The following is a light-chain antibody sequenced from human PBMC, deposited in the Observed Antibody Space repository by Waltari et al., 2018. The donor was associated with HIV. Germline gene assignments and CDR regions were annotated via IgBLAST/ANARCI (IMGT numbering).Light chain of an antibody. CDR3: SSYTNSRTLWV. CDR2: EVM. Sequence: LTQPASVSGSPGQSITISCTGTNGDIGGYDFVSWYQQYPGKAPKFIIYEVMNRPSGVSHRFSGSKSGNTASLTISGLQAEDEATYYCSSYTNSRTLWVFGGGTRLTVL. J-gene: IGLJ3*02. CDR1: NGDIGGYDF. V-gene: IGLV2-14*03.